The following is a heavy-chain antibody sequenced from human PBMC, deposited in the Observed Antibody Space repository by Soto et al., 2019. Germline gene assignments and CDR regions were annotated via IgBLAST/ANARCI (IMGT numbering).Heavy chain of an antibody. V-gene: IGHV1-69*02. CDR3: ASHFTGGLVLGTSPPGGDNYGWDV. D-gene: IGHD6-19*01. CDR2: IIPIVDIP. J-gene: IGHJ6*02. Sequence: QVQLVQSGAEVKKPGSSVKVSCKASGGTFSRYTFTWVRQAPGQGLEWMGRIIPIVDIPNYAQNFQGRVTITAEKATSTAYMELSSLTSDDTAVYYCASHFTGGLVLGTSPPGGDNYGWDVWGQGTTVSVS. CDR1: GGTFSRYT.